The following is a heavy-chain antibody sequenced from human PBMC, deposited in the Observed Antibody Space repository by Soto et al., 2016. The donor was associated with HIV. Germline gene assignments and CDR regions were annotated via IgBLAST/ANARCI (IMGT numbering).Heavy chain of an antibody. CDR2: ISGSGGST. D-gene: IGHD2-15*01. Sequence: EVQLLESGGGLVQPGRSLRLSCAASGFSFSSYAMSWVRQAPGKGLEWVSAISGSGGSTYYADSVKGRFTISRDNSKNTLYLQMNSLRAEDTAVYYCAKPPRRHHLIKVVVVAALDYWGQGTLVTVSS. CDR3: AKPPRRHHLIKVVVVAALDY. V-gene: IGHV3-23*01. J-gene: IGHJ4*02. CDR1: GFSFSSYA.